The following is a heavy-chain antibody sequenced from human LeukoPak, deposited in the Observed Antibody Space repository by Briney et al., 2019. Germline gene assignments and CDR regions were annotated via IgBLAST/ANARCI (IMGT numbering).Heavy chain of an antibody. D-gene: IGHD1-1*01. CDR3: ARVEGYGYSIY. V-gene: IGHV3-66*01. J-gene: IGHJ4*02. CDR1: GFIASGNY. Sequence: GGSLRLSCAASGFIASGNYMTWVRQAPGKGLEWVSVIYSGGSTYYADSVKGRFTISRDNSKNTLYLQMNSLRVEDTAVYYCARVEGYGYSIYWSQGTLVTVSS. CDR2: IYSGGST.